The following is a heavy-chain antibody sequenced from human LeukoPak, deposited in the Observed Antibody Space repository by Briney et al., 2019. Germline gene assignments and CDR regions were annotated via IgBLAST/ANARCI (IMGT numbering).Heavy chain of an antibody. Sequence: ASVKVSCKASGYTFTGYYMHWVRQAPGQGLEWMGWINPNSGGTNYAQKFQGRVTMTRDTSISTAYMELSRLRSDDTAVYYCARAFALGGAMVTSYWFDPWGQGALVTVSS. CDR1: GYTFTGYY. D-gene: IGHD5-18*01. V-gene: IGHV1-2*02. CDR3: ARAFALGGAMVTSYWFDP. CDR2: INPNSGGT. J-gene: IGHJ5*02.